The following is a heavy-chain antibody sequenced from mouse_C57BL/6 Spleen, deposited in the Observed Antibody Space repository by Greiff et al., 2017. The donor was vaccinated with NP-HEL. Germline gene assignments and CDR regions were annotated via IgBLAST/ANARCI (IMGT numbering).Heavy chain of an antibody. CDR1: GFTFSSYA. V-gene: IGHV5-4*03. D-gene: IGHD1-1*01. J-gene: IGHJ2*01. CDR2: ISDGGSYT. CDR3: ARVLVRNYFDY. Sequence: EVMLVESGGGLVKPGGSLKLSCAASGFTFSSYAMSWVRQTPEKRLEWVATISDGGSYTYYPDNVKGRFTISRDKAKNNLYLQMSHLKSEDTAMYYCARVLVRNYFDYWGQGTTLTVSS.